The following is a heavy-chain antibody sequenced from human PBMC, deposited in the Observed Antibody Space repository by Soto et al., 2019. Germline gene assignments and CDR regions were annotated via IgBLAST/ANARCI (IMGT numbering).Heavy chain of an antibody. CDR2: INAGNGNT. CDR1: GYTFTSYA. J-gene: IGHJ4*02. D-gene: IGHD1-26*01. V-gene: IGHV1-3*01. CDR3: ARVRGSYNFDY. Sequence: ASVKVSCKASGYTFTSYAMHWVRQAPGQRLEWMGWINAGNGNTKYSQKFQGRVTITRDTSASTAYMELSSLGSEDTAVYYCARVRGSYNFDYWGQGTLVTVSS.